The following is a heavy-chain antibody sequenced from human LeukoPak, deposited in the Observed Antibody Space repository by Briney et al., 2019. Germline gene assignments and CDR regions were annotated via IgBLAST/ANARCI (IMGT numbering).Heavy chain of an antibody. CDR2: IYHSGST. Sequence: PSQTLSLTCTVSDGSISSGGYYWSWIRQPPGKGLEWIGYIYHSGSTYYNPSLKSRVTISVDRSKNQFSLKLSSVTAADTAVYYCARFSDIPGWFDPWGQGTLVTVSS. J-gene: IGHJ5*02. V-gene: IGHV4-30-2*01. CDR1: DGSISSGGYY. CDR3: ARFSDIPGWFDP.